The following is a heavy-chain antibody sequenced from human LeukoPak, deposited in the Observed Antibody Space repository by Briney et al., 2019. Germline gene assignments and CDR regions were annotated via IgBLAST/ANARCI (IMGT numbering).Heavy chain of an antibody. D-gene: IGHD3-10*01. CDR1: GFAFGTYA. CDR3: ARDPYNTILYPLAY. J-gene: IGHJ4*02. Sequence: PGGSLRLSCAGSGFAFGTYAMSWVRQAPGMGLEWVSSISANGQATYYADSVEGRFTISRDNSKNTLYLQLNSLRAEDTATYYCARDPYNTILYPLAYWGQGTLVTVSS. CDR2: ISANGQAT. V-gene: IGHV3-23*01.